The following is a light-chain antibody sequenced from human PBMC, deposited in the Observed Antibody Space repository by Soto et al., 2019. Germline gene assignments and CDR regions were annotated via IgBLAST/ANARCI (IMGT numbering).Light chain of an antibody. CDR1: QTVSRSA. V-gene: IGKV3-20*01. CDR3: QQYGNSPFT. CDR2: GAS. J-gene: IGKJ4*01. Sequence: EIVLTQSPGTLSLSPGERATLSCRASQTVSRSALAWYQQKPGQAPRLLIYGASNRATGITDRFSGSGSGTEFTITISRLEPEDFGVYYCQQYGNSPFTFGGGTKVDIK.